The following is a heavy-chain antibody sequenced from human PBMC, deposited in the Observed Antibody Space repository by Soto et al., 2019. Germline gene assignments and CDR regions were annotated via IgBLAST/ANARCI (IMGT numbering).Heavy chain of an antibody. Sequence: SQTLSLTCAISGDSVSSNRAAWNWIRQSPSRGLEWLGRTYYRSKWYNDYAVSVKSRITINPDTSHNQFSLQLNSVTPEDTAVYYCARDPPDFPSAFGSCGKGTLGTVST. CDR1: GDSVSSNRAA. D-gene: IGHD6-19*01. V-gene: IGHV6-1*01. J-gene: IGHJ4*02. CDR3: ARDPPDFPSAFGS. CDR2: TYYRSKWYN.